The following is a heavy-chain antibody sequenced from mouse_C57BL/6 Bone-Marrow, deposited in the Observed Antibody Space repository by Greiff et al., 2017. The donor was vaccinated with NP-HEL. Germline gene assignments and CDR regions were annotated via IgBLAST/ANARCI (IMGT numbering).Heavy chain of an antibody. V-gene: IGHV1-82*01. Sequence: VQLLQSGPELVKPGASVKISCKASGFAFSSSWMNWVKQRPGKGLEWIGRIYPGVGDTNYNGKFKGKATLTADKSSSTAYMQLSSLTSEDSAVYFCAREKENWDLLYFDYWGQGTTLTASS. CDR2: IYPGVGDT. CDR1: GFAFSSSW. CDR3: AREKENWDLLYFDY. D-gene: IGHD4-1*01. J-gene: IGHJ2*01.